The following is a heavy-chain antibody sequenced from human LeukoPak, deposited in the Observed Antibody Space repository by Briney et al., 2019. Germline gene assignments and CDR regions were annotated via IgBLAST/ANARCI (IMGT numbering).Heavy chain of an antibody. CDR3: ARHYSSGWSSDYDVMDV. Sequence: PWESLSLTCTVSGGSISSYDWGWVRQPPGKGLEWGGSIYFSGSTNYNPSLKSRVTISVDTSKSHFSLKLSSVTAADTAVYYCARHYSSGWSSDYDVMDVGGQGTTLTV. D-gene: IGHD6-19*01. CDR1: GGSISSYD. J-gene: IGHJ6*02. V-gene: IGHV4-59*08. CDR2: IYFSGST.